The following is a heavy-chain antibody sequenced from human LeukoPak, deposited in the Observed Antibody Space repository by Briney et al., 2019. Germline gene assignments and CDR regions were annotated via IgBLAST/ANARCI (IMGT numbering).Heavy chain of an antibody. J-gene: IGHJ3*01. Sequence: SETLSLTCAVSGDSFSSHYWTWIRQSPGTGLEWIGYISHIGRTNYSPSLKSRVTISIDTSKSQFSLNLTSVTAADSAVYYCARAPYSLLTDSPASGFDVWGQGTLVAVSS. D-gene: IGHD3-9*01. CDR1: GDSFSSHY. V-gene: IGHV4-59*11. CDR2: ISHIGRT. CDR3: ARAPYSLLTDSPASGFDV.